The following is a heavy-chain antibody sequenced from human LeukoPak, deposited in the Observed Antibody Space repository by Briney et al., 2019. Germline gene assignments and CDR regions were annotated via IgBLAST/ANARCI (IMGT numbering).Heavy chain of an antibody. J-gene: IGHJ4*02. V-gene: IGHV4-39*07. D-gene: IGHD4-23*01. Sequence: SETLSLTCTVSGGSISSNSYYWGWIRQPPGKGLEWIGNIHYSGNTHYNPSLKSRVTISVDTSKNQFSLKLSSVTAADTAVYYCARDARDGYGGNPFDYWGQGTLVTVSS. CDR2: IHYSGNT. CDR3: ARDARDGYGGNPFDY. CDR1: GGSISSNSYY.